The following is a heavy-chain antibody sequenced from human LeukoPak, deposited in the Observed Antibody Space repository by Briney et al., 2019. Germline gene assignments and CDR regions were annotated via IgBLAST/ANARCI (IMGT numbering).Heavy chain of an antibody. J-gene: IGHJ3*02. CDR3: ARGGYYDSSGPRGAFDI. D-gene: IGHD3-22*01. CDR1: GFTFSDYY. V-gene: IGHV3-11*01. CDR2: ISSSGSTI. Sequence: PGGSLRLSCAASGFTFSDYYMSWIRQAPGKGLEWVSYISSSGSTIYYADSGNGRFTISRDNAKNSLYLQMNSLRAEDTAVYYCARGGYYDSSGPRGAFDIWGQGTMVTVSS.